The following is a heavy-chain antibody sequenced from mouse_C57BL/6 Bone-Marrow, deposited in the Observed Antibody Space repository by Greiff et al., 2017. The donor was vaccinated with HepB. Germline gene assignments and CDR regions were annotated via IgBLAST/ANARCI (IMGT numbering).Heavy chain of an antibody. D-gene: IGHD5-5*01. CDR2: IWSGGST. Sequence: QVQLKESGPGLVQPSQSLSITCTVSGFSLTSYGVHWVRQSPGKGLEWLGVIWSGGSTDYNAAFISRLSISKDNSKSQVFFKMNSLQADDTAIYYCARNSPSYLAGLDYFDYWGQGTTLTVSS. CDR3: ARNSPSYLAGLDYFDY. V-gene: IGHV2-2*01. CDR1: GFSLTSYG. J-gene: IGHJ2*01.